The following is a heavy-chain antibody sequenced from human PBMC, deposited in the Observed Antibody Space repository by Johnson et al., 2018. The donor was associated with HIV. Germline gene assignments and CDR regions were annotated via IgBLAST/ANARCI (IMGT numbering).Heavy chain of an antibody. J-gene: IGHJ3*02. CDR1: GFTFRSYA. Sequence: QVQLVESGGGVVQPGKSLRLSCEASGFTFRSYAMHWVRQAPGKGLEWVAVITYDGRNKYYADSVKGRFIIFRDNSKNLTNLQMNGLSDEDTADYYCVRDQGSGWPTNAFDIWGWGTRVTVSS. CDR2: ITYDGRNK. D-gene: IGHD6-19*01. V-gene: IGHV3-30*04. CDR3: VRDQGSGWPTNAFDI.